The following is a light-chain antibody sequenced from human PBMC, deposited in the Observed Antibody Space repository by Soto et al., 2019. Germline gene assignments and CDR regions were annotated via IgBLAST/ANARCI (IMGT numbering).Light chain of an antibody. CDR2: GAS. J-gene: IGKJ3*01. CDR3: QHYGSSPFT. V-gene: IGKV3-20*01. CDR1: QSVSSCY. Sequence: IVLTQSPASLSLSPGERATLSCRASQSVSSCYLAWYQKKPGQATRLLIYGASSRATGIPDRFSGSGSGTDLTLTTGRLEPEDFAVYYCQHYGSSPFTFGPGTKVDIK.